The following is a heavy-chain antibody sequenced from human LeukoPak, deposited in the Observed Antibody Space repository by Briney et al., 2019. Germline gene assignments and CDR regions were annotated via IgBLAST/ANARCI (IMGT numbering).Heavy chain of an antibody. CDR1: GFTFDDYG. D-gene: IGHD3-22*01. Sequence: RAGGSLRLSCAASGFTFDDYGMSWVRQAPGKGLEWVSGINWNGGSTGYADSVKGRFTISRDNAKNSLYLQMNSLRAEDTALYYCARGGTYYYDSSGYAFDYWGQGTLVTVSS. CDR2: INWNGGST. V-gene: IGHV3-20*04. CDR3: ARGGTYYYDSSGYAFDY. J-gene: IGHJ4*02.